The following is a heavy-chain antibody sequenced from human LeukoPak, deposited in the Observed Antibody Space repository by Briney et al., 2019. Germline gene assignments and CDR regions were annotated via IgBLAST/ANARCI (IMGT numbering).Heavy chain of an antibody. CDR3: ARDGGVFIVVVIAIGYMDV. J-gene: IGHJ6*03. CDR2: TSYDGSDK. Sequence: PGGSLRLSCAASGFTFSSHSMHWVRQAPGKGLEWVAVTSYDGSDKYYADSVKGRFTISRDNSENTLYLEMNSLRPEDTAVYYCARDGGVFIVVVIAIGYMDVWGKGTTVTVSS. D-gene: IGHD2-21*01. CDR1: GFTFSSHS. V-gene: IGHV3-30-3*01.